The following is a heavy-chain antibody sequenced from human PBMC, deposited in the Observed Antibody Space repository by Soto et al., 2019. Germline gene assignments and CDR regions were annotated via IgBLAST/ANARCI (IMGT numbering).Heavy chain of an antibody. Sequence: EVPLVESGGDLVQPGGSLRLSCAASGFAVSSNYMTWVRQAPGKGLEWVSVIHSGGATHYADSVRGRFTISRDNSKNTLYLQMNSLRAEDTAVYYCARNRTGTTYGGMDVWGQGTTVTVSS. J-gene: IGHJ6*02. CDR2: IHSGGAT. CDR3: ARNRTGTTYGGMDV. V-gene: IGHV3-66*01. D-gene: IGHD1-7*01. CDR1: GFAVSSNY.